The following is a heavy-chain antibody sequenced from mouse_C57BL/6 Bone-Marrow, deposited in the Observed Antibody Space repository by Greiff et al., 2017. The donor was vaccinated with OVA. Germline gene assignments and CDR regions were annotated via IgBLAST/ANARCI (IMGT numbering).Heavy chain of an antibody. D-gene: IGHD1-1*01. CDR1: GYSITSGYY. J-gene: IGHJ2*01. V-gene: IGHV3-6*01. Sequence: DVQLQESGPGLVKPSQSLSLTCSVTGYSITSGYYWNWIRQFPGNKLEWMGYISYDGSNNYNPSLKNRISITRDTSKNQFFLKLNSVTTEDTATYYCAREGPLRYFDYWGQGTTLTVSS. CDR3: AREGPLRYFDY. CDR2: ISYDGSN.